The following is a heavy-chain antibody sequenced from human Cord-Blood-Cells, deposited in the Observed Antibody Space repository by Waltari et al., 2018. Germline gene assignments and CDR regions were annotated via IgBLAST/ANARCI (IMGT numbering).Heavy chain of an antibody. V-gene: IGHV1-69*01. J-gene: IGHJ4*02. CDR1: GGTFSSYA. Sequence: QVQLVQSGAEVKKPGSSVKVSCKASGGTFSSYAISWVRQAPGQGLEWMGGIIPIFGKANYGQKFQGRVTITADESTSTAYMELSSLRSEDTAVYYCARGPDSMTTVTNFDYWGQGTLVTVSS. CDR2: IIPIFGKA. CDR3: ARGPDSMTTVTNFDY. D-gene: IGHD4-17*01.